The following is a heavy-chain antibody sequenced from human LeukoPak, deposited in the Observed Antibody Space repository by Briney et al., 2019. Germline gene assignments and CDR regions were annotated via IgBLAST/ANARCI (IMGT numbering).Heavy chain of an antibody. J-gene: IGHJ4*02. CDR2: IHYSGKV. CDR3: ARQSGDQSSAWYFDA. D-gene: IGHD6-19*01. CDR1: GGSLSSSGHW. V-gene: IGHV4-39*01. Sequence: KTSETLSLTCTVSGGSLSSSGHWWVWIRQPPGKGLEWIGSIHYSGKVYYNPSHKSRVTTSVDTSTDQFSLRLSSATAADTVIYYCARQSGDQSSAWYFDAWGQGTLVTVSS.